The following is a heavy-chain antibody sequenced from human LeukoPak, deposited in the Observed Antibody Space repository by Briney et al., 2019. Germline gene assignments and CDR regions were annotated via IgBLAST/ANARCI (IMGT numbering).Heavy chain of an antibody. CDR1: GFTFGDYA. CDR3: AKADGFGVISCLDY. V-gene: IGHV3-9*01. J-gene: IGHJ4*02. CDR2: ISWNSGDI. Sequence: GGSLRLSCAASGFTFGDYAMHWVRQAPGKGLEWVSGISWNSGDIEYADSVKGRFTISRDNAKNSLYLQMNSLRAEDTALYYCAKADGFGVISCLDYWGQGRLVTVPS. D-gene: IGHD3-3*01.